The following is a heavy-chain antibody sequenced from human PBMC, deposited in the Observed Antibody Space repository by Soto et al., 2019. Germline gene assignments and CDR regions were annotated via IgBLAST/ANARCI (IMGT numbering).Heavy chain of an antibody. Sequence: GGSLRLSCAASGFTFSSYAMSWVRQAPGKGLEWVSAISGSGGSTYYADSVKGRFTISRDNSKNTLYLQMNSLRAEDTAVYYCARDPRIAVAGTHAFDYWGQGTLVTVSS. CDR2: ISGSGGST. D-gene: IGHD6-19*01. CDR1: GFTFSSYA. V-gene: IGHV3-23*01. CDR3: ARDPRIAVAGTHAFDY. J-gene: IGHJ4*02.